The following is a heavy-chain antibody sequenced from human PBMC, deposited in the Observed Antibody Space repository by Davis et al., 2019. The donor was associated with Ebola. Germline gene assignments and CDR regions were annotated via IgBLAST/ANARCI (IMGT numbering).Heavy chain of an antibody. Sequence: AASVKVSCKASGYTFKNSAISWVRQAPGQGLEWMGWISAYNGNTAYAQILQGRVTMTTDTSTGTAYMELRSLRSDDTAVYYCARPYCYGGSCYPGNNDYWGQGTLVTVSS. D-gene: IGHD2-15*01. CDR1: GYTFKNSA. J-gene: IGHJ4*02. CDR3: ARPYCYGGSCYPGNNDY. V-gene: IGHV1-18*01. CDR2: ISAYNGNT.